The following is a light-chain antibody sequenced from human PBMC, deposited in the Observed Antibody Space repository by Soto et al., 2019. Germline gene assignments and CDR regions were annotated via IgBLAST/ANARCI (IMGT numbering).Light chain of an antibody. CDR1: QSISSY. V-gene: IGKV1-39*01. J-gene: IGKJ2*01. Sequence: DIQMTQSPSSLSASVGDRVTITCRASQSISSYLNWYQQKPGKAPKLLIYAASSLQSGVPSRFSGSGSGTDFTLTISSLHPEDFATYYCQQSYSTPRVTFGQGTKLESK. CDR3: QQSYSTPRVT. CDR2: AAS.